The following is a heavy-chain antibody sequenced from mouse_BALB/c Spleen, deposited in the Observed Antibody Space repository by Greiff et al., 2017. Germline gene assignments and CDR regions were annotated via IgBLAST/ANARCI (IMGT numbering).Heavy chain of an antibody. CDR2: IDPANGNT. V-gene: IGHV14-3*02. CDR3: ARRAWFAY. Sequence: EVQLVESGAELVKPGASVKLSCTASGFNIKDTYMHWVKQRPEQGLEWIGRIDPANGNTKYDPKFQGKATITADTSSNTAYLQLSSLTSEDTAVYYCARRAWFAYWGQGTLVTVSA. J-gene: IGHJ3*01. CDR1: GFNIKDTY.